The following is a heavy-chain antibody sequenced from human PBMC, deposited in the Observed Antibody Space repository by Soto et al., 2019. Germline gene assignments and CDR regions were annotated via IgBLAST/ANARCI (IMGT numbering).Heavy chain of an antibody. J-gene: IGHJ4*02. V-gene: IGHV3-7*01. CDR1: GFTFSNYW. Sequence: EVQLVESGGGLVQPGGSLRLSCEAFGFTFSNYWMTWVRQAPGKGLEWVANIKYDGSEKYYVDSVKGRFTISRDNARNSLYLQLKSLRTEDTAVFYCARDRGTFWGQGTLVTVSS. CDR3: ARDRGTF. CDR2: IKYDGSEK. D-gene: IGHD3-16*01.